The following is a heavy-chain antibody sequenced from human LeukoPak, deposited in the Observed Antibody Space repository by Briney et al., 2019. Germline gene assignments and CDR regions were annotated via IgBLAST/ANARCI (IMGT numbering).Heavy chain of an antibody. CDR2: IRYDGSNK. Sequence: PGRSLRLSCAASGFTFSSYGMHWVRQAPGKGLEWVAFIRYDGSNKYYADSVKGRFTISRDNSKNTLYLQMNSLRAEDTAVYYCAKDRGITMVRGPENHFDYWGQGTLVTVSS. D-gene: IGHD3-10*01. J-gene: IGHJ4*02. CDR3: AKDRGITMVRGPENHFDY. V-gene: IGHV3-30*02. CDR1: GFTFSSYG.